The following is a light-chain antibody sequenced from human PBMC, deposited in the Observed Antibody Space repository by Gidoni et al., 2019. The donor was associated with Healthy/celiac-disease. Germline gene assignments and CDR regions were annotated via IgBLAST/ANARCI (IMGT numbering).Light chain of an antibody. J-gene: IGKJ3*01. V-gene: IGKV3-20*01. CDR1: QSVRSSY. CDR2: GAS. Sequence: ELVLTQSPGTLSLSPGERATLSCRASQSVRSSYLAWYQQKPGQAPRLLIYGASSRATGIPDRFSGSGSGTDFTLTISRLEPEDFAVYYCQQYGSSPFTFGPGTKVDIK. CDR3: QQYGSSPFT.